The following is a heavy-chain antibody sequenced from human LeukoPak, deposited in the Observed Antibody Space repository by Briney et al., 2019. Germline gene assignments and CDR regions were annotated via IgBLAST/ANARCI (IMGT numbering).Heavy chain of an antibody. J-gene: IGHJ4*02. CDR2: IKQDGSEK. V-gene: IGHV3-7*01. CDR3: TREAGAGIDY. CDR1: GFTFSTYW. Sequence: GGSLRLSCAASGFTFSTYWMSWVRQAPGKGLEWVANIKQDGSEKYYLDSVKGRFTISRDNAKNSLYLQMNSLRAEDTAVYFCTREAGAGIDYWGQGTLVTASS. D-gene: IGHD6-19*01.